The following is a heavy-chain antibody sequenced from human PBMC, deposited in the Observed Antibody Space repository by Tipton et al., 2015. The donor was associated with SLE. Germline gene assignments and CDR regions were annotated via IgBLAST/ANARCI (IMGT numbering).Heavy chain of an antibody. CDR3: ARGRGSREAFDI. Sequence: LRLSCAASGFTFSSYSMNWVRQAPGKGLEWIGSIYHSGSTYYNPSLKSRVTISVDTSKNQFSLKLSSVTAADTAVYYCARGRGSREAFDIWGQGTMVTVSS. CDR2: IYHSGST. J-gene: IGHJ3*02. CDR1: GFTFSSYS. V-gene: IGHV4-38-2*01. D-gene: IGHD6-19*01.